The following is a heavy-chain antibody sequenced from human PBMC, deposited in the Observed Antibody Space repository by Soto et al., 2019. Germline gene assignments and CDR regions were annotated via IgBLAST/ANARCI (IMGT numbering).Heavy chain of an antibody. J-gene: IGHJ4*02. CDR3: AREGDGYNSADY. V-gene: IGHV4-31*03. Sequence: SETLSLTCTVSGGSISSGGYYWSWIRQHPGKGLEWIGYIYYSGSTYYNPSLKSRVTISVDTSKNQFSLKLSSVTAADTAVYYCAREGDGYNSADYWGQGTLVTVSS. CDR2: IYYSGST. D-gene: IGHD5-12*01. CDR1: GGSISSGGYY.